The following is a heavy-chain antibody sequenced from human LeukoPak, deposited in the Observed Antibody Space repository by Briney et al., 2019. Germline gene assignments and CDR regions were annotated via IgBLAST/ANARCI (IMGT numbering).Heavy chain of an antibody. CDR1: GYTFTGYY. D-gene: IGHD5-12*01. Sequence: ASVKVSCKASGYTFTGYYIYWVRQAPGQGLEWMGIINPSGGSTTYAQKFQGRVTMTRDTSTSTVYMELSSLRSEDTAVYYCARLHDYYWYFDLWGRGTLVTVSS. V-gene: IGHV1-46*01. CDR3: ARLHDYYWYFDL. CDR2: INPSGGST. J-gene: IGHJ2*01.